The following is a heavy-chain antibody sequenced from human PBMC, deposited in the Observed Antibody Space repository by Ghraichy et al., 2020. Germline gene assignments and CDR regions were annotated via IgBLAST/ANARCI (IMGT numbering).Heavy chain of an antibody. CDR3: AKLSCGGDCYEDWYFDL. D-gene: IGHD2-21*01. Sequence: GGSLRLSCAASGFTFSSYAMSWVRQAPGKGLEWVSAISGSGGSTYYADSVKGRFTISRDNSKNTLYLQMNSLRAEDTAVYYCAKLSCGGDCYEDWYFDLWGRGTLVTVSS. J-gene: IGHJ2*01. CDR1: GFTFSSYA. CDR2: ISGSGGST. V-gene: IGHV3-23*01.